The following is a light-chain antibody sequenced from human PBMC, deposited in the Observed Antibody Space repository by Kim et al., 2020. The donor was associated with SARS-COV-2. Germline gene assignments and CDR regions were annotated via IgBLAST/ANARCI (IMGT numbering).Light chain of an antibody. CDR3: HQGSNWPRLT. V-gene: IGKV3-11*01. J-gene: IGKJ4*01. Sequence: SPGARATLSCRASQSVSSYLAWYQQRPGQAPRLLIYDASNRATGIPARFSGSGSGTDFTLTISSLEPEDFAVYYCHQGSNWPRLTFGGGTKVDIK. CDR2: DAS. CDR1: QSVSSY.